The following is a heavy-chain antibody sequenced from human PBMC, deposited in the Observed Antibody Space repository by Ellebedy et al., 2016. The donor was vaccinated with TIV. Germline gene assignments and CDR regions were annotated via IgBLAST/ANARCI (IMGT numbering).Heavy chain of an antibody. J-gene: IGHJ4*02. CDR1: GYTFTSYD. V-gene: IGHV1-18*01. CDR2: ISAYNGNT. D-gene: IGHD2-21*02. CDR3: ARDVKVRYRGGDCYSQD. Sequence: ASVKVSXKASGYTFTSYDINWVRQAPGQGLEWMGWISAYNGNTNYAQKLQGRVTMTTDTSTSTAYMELRSLRSDDTAVYYCARDVKVRYRGGDCYSQDWGQGTLVTVSS.